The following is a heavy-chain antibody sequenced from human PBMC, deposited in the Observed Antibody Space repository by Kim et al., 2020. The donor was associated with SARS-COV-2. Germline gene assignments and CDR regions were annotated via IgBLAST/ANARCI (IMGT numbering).Heavy chain of an antibody. CDR3: ARNLVPYSGVGY. Sequence: SETLSLTCTVSGGSISSYYWSWIRQPPGKGLEWIGYIYYSGSTNYNPSLKSRVTISVDTSKNQFSLKLSSVTAADTAVYYCARNLVPYSGVGYWGQCTL. D-gene: IGHD5-18*01. CDR1: GGSISSYY. J-gene: IGHJ4*02. V-gene: IGHV4-59*01. CDR2: IYYSGST.